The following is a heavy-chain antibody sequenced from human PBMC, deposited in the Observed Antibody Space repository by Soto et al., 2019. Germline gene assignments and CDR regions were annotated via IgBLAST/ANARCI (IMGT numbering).Heavy chain of an antibody. CDR1: GGSISSGGYY. D-gene: IGHD6-13*01. J-gene: IGHJ5*02. Sequence: PSETLSLTCTVSGGSISSGGYYWSWIRQHPGKGLEWIGYIYYSGSTYYNPSLKSRVTISVDTSKNQFSLKLSSVTAADTAVYYCARDQAWSSSWETQNWFDPWGQGTLVTVSS. CDR2: IYYSGST. V-gene: IGHV4-31*03. CDR3: ARDQAWSSSWETQNWFDP.